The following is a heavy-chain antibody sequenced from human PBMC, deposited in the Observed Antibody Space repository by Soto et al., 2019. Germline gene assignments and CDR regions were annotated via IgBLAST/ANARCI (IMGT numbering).Heavy chain of an antibody. CDR1: GGSFSSGDYY. Sequence: QVQLQESGPGVVKPSQTLSLTGTVSGGSFSSGDYYWSWVRQPPGKGLEWIGYIYYTGSTFNNPCLKCRVSISIDTSKTQVSLKLSSVTAADTAVYYCARIHFGDEPSYYYYGMDVWGQGTTVTVSS. CDR3: ARIHFGDEPSYYYYGMDV. CDR2: IYYTGST. J-gene: IGHJ6*02. D-gene: IGHD4-17*01. V-gene: IGHV4-30-4*01.